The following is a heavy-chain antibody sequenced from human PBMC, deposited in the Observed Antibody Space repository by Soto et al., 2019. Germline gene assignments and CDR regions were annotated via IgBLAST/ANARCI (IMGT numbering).Heavy chain of an antibody. CDR3: AHRSGYSNGDNWFDP. CDR1: GFSLTTSGVG. CDR2: IFWSDDK. J-gene: IGHJ5*02. Sequence: GPTLVNPTETLTLTCTFSGFSLTTSGVGVGWIRQPPGKALEWLAIIFWSDDKRYRPSLKSRLTITKDTSKNQVVLTMTNMDPVDTATYYCAHRSGYSNGDNWFDPWGQGTLVTVSS. V-gene: IGHV2-5*01. D-gene: IGHD4-4*01.